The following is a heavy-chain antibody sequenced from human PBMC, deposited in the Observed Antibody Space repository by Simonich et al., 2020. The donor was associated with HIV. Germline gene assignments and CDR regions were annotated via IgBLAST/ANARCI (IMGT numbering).Heavy chain of an antibody. V-gene: IGHV4-34*01. D-gene: IGHD3-22*01. CDR3: ARRMYYYDSSDYLVPDALDI. CDR1: GGYFSGYY. CDR2: INHSGRT. Sequence: QVQLQQWGAGLLKPSETLSLTCGVYGGYFSGYYWSWISQPPGKGLEWIREINHSGRTNYNMSLKSRVTISEDTSKNQFSLKLSSVTAADTAVYYCARRMYYYDSSDYLVPDALDIWGRGTMVIVSS. J-gene: IGHJ3*02.